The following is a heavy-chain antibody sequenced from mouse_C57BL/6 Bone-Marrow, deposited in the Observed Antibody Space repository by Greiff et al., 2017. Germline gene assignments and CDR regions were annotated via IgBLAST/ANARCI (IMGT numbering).Heavy chain of an antibody. CDR1: GYTFTNYW. Sequence: VQLQESGAELVRPGTSVKMSCKASGYTFTNYWIGWAKQRPGHGLEWIGDIYPGGGYTNYNEKFKGKATLTADKSSSTAYMQFISLTSEDSAIYYCALTMVTSWFAYWGQGTLVTVSA. V-gene: IGHV1-63*01. CDR3: ALTMVTSWFAY. CDR2: IYPGGGYT. J-gene: IGHJ3*01. D-gene: IGHD2-2*01.